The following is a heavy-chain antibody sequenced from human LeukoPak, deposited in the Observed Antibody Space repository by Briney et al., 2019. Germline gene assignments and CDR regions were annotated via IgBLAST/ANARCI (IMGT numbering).Heavy chain of an antibody. J-gene: IGHJ2*01. CDR2: MYYNRST. CDR1: GGSISSGDYY. V-gene: IGHV4-31*03. CDR3: ARDLLDTRRVHYWYFDL. Sequence: SETLSLTCTVSGGSISSGDYYWSWIRQHPGKGLEWIGYMYYNRSTYYNPSLKSRVTISVDTSKNQFSLKLSSVTAADTAVYYCARDLLDTRRVHYWYFDLLGRGTLVTVSS. D-gene: IGHD5-18*01.